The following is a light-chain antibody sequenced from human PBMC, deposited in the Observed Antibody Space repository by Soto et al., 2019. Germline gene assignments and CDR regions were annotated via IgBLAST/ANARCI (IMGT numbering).Light chain of an antibody. CDR1: QSISSW. J-gene: IGKJ1*01. Sequence: DIQMTQSPSTLSASVGDRVTITCRASQSISSWLAWYQQKPGKAPNLLIYAASSLESGVPSRFSGSGSGTDFTLTISSLQPEDFATYYCQQSYSTPPWTFGQGTKVDIK. CDR2: AAS. V-gene: IGKV1-39*01. CDR3: QQSYSTPPWT.